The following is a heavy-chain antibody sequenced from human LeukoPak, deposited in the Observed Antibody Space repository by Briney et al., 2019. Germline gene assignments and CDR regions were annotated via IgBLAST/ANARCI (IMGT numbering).Heavy chain of an antibody. J-gene: IGHJ4*02. CDR3: ARNASDSGTSYFDY. V-gene: IGHV4-39*01. CDR1: VGSISSSNYY. CDR2: IYYSGST. Sequence: SETLSLTCTVCVGSISSSNYYWGWIRQPPGKGLEWIGSIYYSGSTSYNPSLKSRVTISVDTSKNQFSLKLDSVTAADRAVYYCARNASDSGTSYFDYWGQGTPVTVSS. D-gene: IGHD1-26*01.